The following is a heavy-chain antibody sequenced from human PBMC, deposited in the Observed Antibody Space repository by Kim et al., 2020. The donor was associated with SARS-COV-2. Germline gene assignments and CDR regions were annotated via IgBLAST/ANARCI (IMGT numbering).Heavy chain of an antibody. J-gene: IGHJ3*02. Sequence: SSTIYYADSVKGRFTISRDNAKNSLYLQMNSLRAEDTAVYYCASLGAFDIWGQGTMVTVSS. CDR3: ASLGAFDI. CDR2: SSTI. V-gene: IGHV3-48*01. D-gene: IGHD3-16*01.